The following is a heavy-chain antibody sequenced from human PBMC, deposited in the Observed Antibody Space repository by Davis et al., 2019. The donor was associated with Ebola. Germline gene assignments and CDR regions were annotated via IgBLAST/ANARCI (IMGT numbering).Heavy chain of an antibody. D-gene: IGHD5-12*01. J-gene: IGHJ6*02. V-gene: IGHV3-7*01. CDR3: ARGTWLLYYYGMDV. Sequence: GESLKISCAASGFTFSSYSMNWVRQAPGKGLEWVANIKQDGSEKYYVDSVKGRFTISRDNAKNSLYLQMNSLRAEDTAVYYCARGTWLLYYYGMDVWGQGTTVTVSS. CDR1: GFTFSSYS. CDR2: IKQDGSEK.